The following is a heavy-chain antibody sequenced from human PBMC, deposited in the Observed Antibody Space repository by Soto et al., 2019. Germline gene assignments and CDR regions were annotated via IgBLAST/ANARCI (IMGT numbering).Heavy chain of an antibody. CDR2: IIPYYNTL. Sequence: QAQVVQSGAEVRKPGSSVKLSCKASEGTFNSYAIAWVRQAPGQGLEWMGGIIPYYNTLNYAQKFQDRVTVTADDSTNTVYMELSSLRSDDTAVYFCASGASRWYPYFFDSWAQRTLVTVSS. V-gene: IGHV1-69*01. J-gene: IGHJ4*02. CDR1: EGTFNSYA. CDR3: ASGASRWYPYFFDS. D-gene: IGHD6-13*01.